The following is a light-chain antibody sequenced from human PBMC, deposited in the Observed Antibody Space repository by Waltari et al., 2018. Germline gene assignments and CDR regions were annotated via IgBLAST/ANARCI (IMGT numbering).Light chain of an antibody. CDR1: ANDIGGYNY. V-gene: IGLV2-14*03. J-gene: IGLJ2*01. CDR2: DVS. Sequence: QFALAQPASVSGSPGQSITISCTGTANDIGGYNYVSWYQQHPGLAPKLMIYDVSNRPSRVSNRFSGSKSGNTASLTISGLQAEDEADYYCSSYTSSSTYVLFGGGTKLTVL. CDR3: SSYTSSSTYVL.